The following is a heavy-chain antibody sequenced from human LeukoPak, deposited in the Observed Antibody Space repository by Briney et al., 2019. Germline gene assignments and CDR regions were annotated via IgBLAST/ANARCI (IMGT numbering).Heavy chain of an antibody. J-gene: IGHJ4*02. CDR3: ASGSYYSLDF. CDR1: SGSISGYY. CDR2: IYNSGSTNYNPPLT. Sequence: PSETLSLTCTVSSGSISGYYWSWIRQPPGKGLEWIGYIYNSGSTNYNPPLTNYNPSLKSRVTITLDMSKNQFSLKLTSVTAADTAVYYCASGSYYSLDFWGQGTLVTVSS. V-gene: IGHV4-59*01. D-gene: IGHD1-26*01.